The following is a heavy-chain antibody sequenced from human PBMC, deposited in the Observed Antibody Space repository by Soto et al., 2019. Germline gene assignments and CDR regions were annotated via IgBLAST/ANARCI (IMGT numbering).Heavy chain of an antibody. D-gene: IGHD2-15*01. J-gene: IGHJ1*01. CDR2: ISWNSDSI. Sequence: GGSLRLSCAASGFTFDDYAMHWVRQAPGKGLEWVSGISWNSDSIGYADSVKGRFTISRDNAKNSLCLQMNSLRAEDTALYYCAKDMKDMLTQGGYIQFRGQGIRVTVSS. CDR3: AKDMKDMLTQGGYIQF. V-gene: IGHV3-9*01. CDR1: GFTFDDYA.